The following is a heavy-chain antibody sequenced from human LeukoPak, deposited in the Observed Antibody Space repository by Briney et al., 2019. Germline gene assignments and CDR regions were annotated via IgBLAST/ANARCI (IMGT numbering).Heavy chain of an antibody. CDR2: IIPIFGTA. CDR1: GGTFSSYA. Sequence: VASVKVSCKASGGTFSSYAISWVRQAPGQGLEWMGGIIPIFGTANYAQKFQGRVTITADKSTSTAYMELSSLRSEDTAVYYCAREGDYGDMPLYYGMDVWGKGTTVTVSS. J-gene: IGHJ6*04. D-gene: IGHD4-17*01. V-gene: IGHV1-69*06. CDR3: AREGDYGDMPLYYGMDV.